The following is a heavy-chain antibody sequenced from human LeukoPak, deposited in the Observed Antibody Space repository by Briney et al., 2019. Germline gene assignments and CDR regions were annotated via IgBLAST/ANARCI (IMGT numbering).Heavy chain of an antibody. CDR3: ARETPIAAAYMDV. V-gene: IGHV4-61*02. CDR1: GGSISSGSYY. Sequence: SETLSLTCTVSGGSISSGSYYWSWIRQPAGKGLEWIGRIYTSGSTNYNPSLKSRVTISVDTSKNQFSLKLSSVTVADTAVYYCARETPIAAAYMDVWSKGTTVTISS. D-gene: IGHD6-13*01. J-gene: IGHJ6*03. CDR2: IYTSGST.